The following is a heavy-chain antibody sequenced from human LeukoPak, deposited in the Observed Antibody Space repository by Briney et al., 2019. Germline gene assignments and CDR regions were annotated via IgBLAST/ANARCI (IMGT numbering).Heavy chain of an antibody. CDR3: ARGPTISQTGYFDY. CDR2: INHRGDT. CDR1: GGSFSTYY. J-gene: IGHJ4*03. Sequence: SETLSLTCAVYGGSFSTYYWSWIRQSPGKGLEWIAEINHRGDTNYNPSVKSRVTISVDTSKNQFSLKVRSVTAADTAVYYCARGPTISQTGYFDYWGQGTLVTVPS. D-gene: IGHD1-1*01. V-gene: IGHV4-34*01.